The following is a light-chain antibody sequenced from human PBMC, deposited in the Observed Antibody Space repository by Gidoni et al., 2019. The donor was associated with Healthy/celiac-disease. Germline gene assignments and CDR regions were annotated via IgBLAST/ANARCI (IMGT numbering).Light chain of an antibody. Sequence: DIQMTQSPSSLSASVGDRVTITCQASQDISNYLNWYQQNPGKAPKLLIYDASNLETGVPSRFSGSGSGTDFTFTISSLQPEDIATYYCQQYDNLPPHTFGQGTKLEIK. CDR1: QDISNY. J-gene: IGKJ2*01. CDR2: DAS. CDR3: QQYDNLPPHT. V-gene: IGKV1-33*01.